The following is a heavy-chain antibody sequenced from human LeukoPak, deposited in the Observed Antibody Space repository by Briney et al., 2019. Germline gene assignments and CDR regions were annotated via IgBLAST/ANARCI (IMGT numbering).Heavy chain of an antibody. V-gene: IGHV4-34*01. Sequence: SETLSLTCAVYGGSFSGYYWSWIRQPPGKGLEWIGEINHSGSTIYNPSLKSRVTISVDTSKNQFSLKLSSVTAADTAVYYCASLYYYDSSGRPDDAFDIWGQGTMVTVSS. J-gene: IGHJ3*02. D-gene: IGHD3-22*01. CDR3: ASLYYYDSSGRPDDAFDI. CDR1: GGSFSGYY. CDR2: INHSGST.